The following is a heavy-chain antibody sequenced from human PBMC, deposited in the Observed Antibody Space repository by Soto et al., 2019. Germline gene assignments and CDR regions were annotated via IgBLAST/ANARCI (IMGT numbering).Heavy chain of an antibody. V-gene: IGHV1-69*01. Sequence: QVQLVQSGAEVKKPGSSVKDSCKASGGTFSSYAISWVRQAPGQGLEWMGGIIPIFGTANYAQKFQGRVTITADESTSTAYMELSSLRSEDTAVYYCARDRRSGYDWYWFAPWGQGPLVTLSS. J-gene: IGHJ5*02. D-gene: IGHD5-12*01. CDR2: IIPIFGTA. CDR3: ARDRRSGYDWYWFAP. CDR1: GGTFSSYA.